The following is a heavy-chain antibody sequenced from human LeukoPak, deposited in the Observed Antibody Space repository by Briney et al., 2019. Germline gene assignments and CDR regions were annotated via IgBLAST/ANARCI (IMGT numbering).Heavy chain of an antibody. CDR3: ARATSYYYDSSGPMDS. CDR2: IRYDGSNK. CDR1: GFTFSSYG. J-gene: IGHJ4*02. V-gene: IGHV3-30*02. D-gene: IGHD3-22*01. Sequence: GGSLRLSCAASGFTFSSYGMHWVRQAPGKGLEWVAFIRYDGSNKYYADSVKGRFTISRDNSKNTLYLQMNSLRAEDTAVYYCARATSYYYDSSGPMDSWGQGTLVTVSP.